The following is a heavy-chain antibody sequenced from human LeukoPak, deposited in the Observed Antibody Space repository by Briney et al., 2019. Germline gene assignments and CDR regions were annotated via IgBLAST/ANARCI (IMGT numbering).Heavy chain of an antibody. V-gene: IGHV3-30*04. CDR1: GFTFSSYA. D-gene: IGHD2-2*01. J-gene: IGHJ4*02. CDR2: ISYDGSNK. Sequence: GGSLRLSCAASGFTFSSYAMHWVRQAPGKGLEWVAVISYDGSNKYYADSVKGRFTISRDNSKNTLYLQMNSLRAEDTAVYYCAKVPQYVPDYWGQGTLVTVSS. CDR3: AKVPQYVPDY.